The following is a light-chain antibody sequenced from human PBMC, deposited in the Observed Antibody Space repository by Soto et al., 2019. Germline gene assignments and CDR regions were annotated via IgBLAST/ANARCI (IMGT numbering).Light chain of an antibody. Sequence: DIVMTQSPATLSASVGDRVTITCRASQGISSWLAWYHQKPGKDPKLLIYGASSVQSGVPLRFSGSGSGTEFTLTISSLQPEDFAIYYCDQTYSTPVTFGQGTRLEI. CDR2: GAS. J-gene: IGKJ5*01. V-gene: IGKV1-39*01. CDR3: DQTYSTPVT. CDR1: QGISSW.